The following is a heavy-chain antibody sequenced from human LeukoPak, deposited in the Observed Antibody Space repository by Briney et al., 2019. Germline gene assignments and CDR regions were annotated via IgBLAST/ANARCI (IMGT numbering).Heavy chain of an antibody. Sequence: SETLSLTCTVSGVSISSGSYYWSWIRQPAGKGLEWIGRIYTSGSTNYNPSLKSRVTISVDTSKNQFSLKLSSVTAADTAAYFCARENWRSKSIDFDSWGQGTLVTVSS. D-gene: IGHD6-6*01. CDR1: GVSISSGSYY. CDR2: IYTSGST. V-gene: IGHV4-61*02. J-gene: IGHJ4*02. CDR3: ARENWRSKSIDFDS.